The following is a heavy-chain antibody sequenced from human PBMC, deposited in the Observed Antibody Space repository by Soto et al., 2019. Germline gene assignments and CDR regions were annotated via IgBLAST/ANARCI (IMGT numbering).Heavy chain of an antibody. V-gene: IGHV4-31*03. CDR2: IYYSGST. J-gene: IGHJ4*02. Sequence: SEALSLTCTVSGGSVSRGDYYWSWIRQDPGEGLEWIGYIYYSGSTYYNPSLKSRVTISVDTSDNQFSPKLSSVTAADTAVYYCARGGLYFDHDWWSYRYGYFDSWGPRSLVTGSS. D-gene: IGHD3-16*02. CDR1: GGSVSRGDYY. CDR3: ARGGLYFDHDWWSYRYGYFDS.